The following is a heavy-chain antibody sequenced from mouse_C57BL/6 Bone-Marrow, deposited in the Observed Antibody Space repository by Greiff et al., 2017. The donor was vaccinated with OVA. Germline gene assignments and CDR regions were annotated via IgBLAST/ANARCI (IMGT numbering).Heavy chain of an antibody. V-gene: IGHV5-6*01. Sequence: EVQVVESGGDLVKPGGSLKLSCAASGFTFSSYGLSWVRQTPDKRLEWVATISSGGSYTYYPDSVKGRFTISRDNAKNTLYLQMSSLKSEDTAMYYCARPEYGYWKRDYAMDYWGQGTSVTVSS. CDR3: ARPEYGYWKRDYAMDY. D-gene: IGHD2-10*02. J-gene: IGHJ4*01. CDR2: ISSGGSYT. CDR1: GFTFSSYG.